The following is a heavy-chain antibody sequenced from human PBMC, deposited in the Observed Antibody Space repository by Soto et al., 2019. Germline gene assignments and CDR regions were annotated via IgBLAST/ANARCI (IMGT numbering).Heavy chain of an antibody. CDR1: GFMFGSYW. Sequence: GGSLRLSCTASGFMFGSYWMTWVRHVPGKGLQWVANIKRDGSEKYYVDFVKGRFTISRDTAYLQWSSLKASDTAMYYCARYVAQYSSSSHYFDYWGQGTLVTVSS. CDR2: IKRDGSEK. D-gene: IGHD6-6*01. CDR3: ARYVAQYSSSSHYFDY. V-gene: IGHV3-7*03. J-gene: IGHJ4*02.